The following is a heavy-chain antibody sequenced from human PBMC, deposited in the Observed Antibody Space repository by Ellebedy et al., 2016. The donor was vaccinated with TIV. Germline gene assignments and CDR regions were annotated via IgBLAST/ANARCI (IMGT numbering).Heavy chain of an antibody. Sequence: GGSLRLSCAAYEFSFSSYWMNWVRQAPGKGLEWVANLNQDGSVKYYVDSVKGRFTISRDNAKNSLYLQMNSLRAEDTAVYYCARNSGWSIDYWGLGTLVTVSS. CDR3: ARNSGWSIDY. V-gene: IGHV3-7*01. D-gene: IGHD6-19*01. CDR2: LNQDGSVK. CDR1: EFSFSSYW. J-gene: IGHJ4*02.